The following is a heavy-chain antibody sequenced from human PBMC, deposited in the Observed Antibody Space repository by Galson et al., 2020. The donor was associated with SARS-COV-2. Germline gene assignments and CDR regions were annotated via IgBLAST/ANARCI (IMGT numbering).Heavy chain of an antibody. CDR2: ISAYNGNT. J-gene: IGHJ6*02. CDR3: ARDLQLWQSYYYYYGMDV. Sequence: ASVKVSCKASGYTFTSYGISWVRQAPGQGLEWMGWISAYNGNTNYAQKLQGRVTMTTDTSTSTAYMELRSLRSDDTAVYYCARDLQLWQSYYYYYGMDVWGQGTTVTVSS. D-gene: IGHD5-18*01. V-gene: IGHV1-18*01. CDR1: GYTFTSYG.